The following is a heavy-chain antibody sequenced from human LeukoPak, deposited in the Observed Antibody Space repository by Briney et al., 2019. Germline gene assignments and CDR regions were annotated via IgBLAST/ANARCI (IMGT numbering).Heavy chain of an antibody. J-gene: IGHJ6*03. CDR3: ARADVRQLWFSPGEEDYYYMDV. Sequence: GGSLRLSCAASGFIFSDYYMTWIRQAPGKGLEWVSYVTSSGGHMYYADSAKGRFTISRDNAKNSLDLQMNSLRAEDTAVYYCARADVRQLWFSPGEEDYYYMDVWGKGTTVTISS. V-gene: IGHV3-11*04. D-gene: IGHD5-18*01. CDR2: VTSSGGHM. CDR1: GFIFSDYY.